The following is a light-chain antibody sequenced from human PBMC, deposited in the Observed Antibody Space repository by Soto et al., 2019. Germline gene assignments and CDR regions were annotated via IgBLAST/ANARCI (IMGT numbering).Light chain of an antibody. V-gene: IGKV1-39*01. CDR1: LNINSY. CDR3: QQTQSFPLT. J-gene: IGKJ4*01. CDR2: TAS. Sequence: DIQMTQSPSSLSASVGDRVTITCRASLNINSYLNWYQQKPGQSPRLLIYTASILQTGVPSGFSGSGFGTDFTLTISSLQTEDSATYYCQQTQSFPLTFGGGTKVDIK.